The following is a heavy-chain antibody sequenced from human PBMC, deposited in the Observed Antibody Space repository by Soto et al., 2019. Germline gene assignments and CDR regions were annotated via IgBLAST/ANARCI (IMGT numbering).Heavy chain of an antibody. J-gene: IGHJ3*02. Sequence: SVKVSCKASGGTFSSYTISWVRQAPGQGLEWMGRIIPILGIANYAQKFQGRVTITADKSTSTAYMELSSLRSEDTAVYYCAREYYYGSGSHDAFDIWGQGTMVTVSS. CDR3: AREYYYGSGSHDAFDI. D-gene: IGHD3-10*01. CDR2: IIPILGIA. V-gene: IGHV1-69*04. CDR1: GGTFSSYT.